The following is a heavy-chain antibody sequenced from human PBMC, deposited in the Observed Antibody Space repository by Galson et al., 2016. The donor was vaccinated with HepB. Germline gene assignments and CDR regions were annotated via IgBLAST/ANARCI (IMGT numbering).Heavy chain of an antibody. D-gene: IGHD7-27*01. V-gene: IGHV7-4-1*02. Sequence: SVKVSCKASGYTFKFYSISWVRQAPGQGLEWMGWINTNTGNPRNSQDFTGRFVFSLDTSVSTAFLQINDLKPEDTAVYYCARQRPPTGDFDYWGQGTLVTVSS. J-gene: IGHJ4*02. CDR1: GYTFKFYS. CDR2: INTNTGNP. CDR3: ARQRPPTGDFDY.